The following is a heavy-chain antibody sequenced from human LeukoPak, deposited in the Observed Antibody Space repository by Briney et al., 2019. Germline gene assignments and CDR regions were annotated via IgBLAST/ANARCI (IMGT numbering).Heavy chain of an antibody. CDR1: GFTFSSYS. J-gene: IGHJ4*02. CDR2: ISSSSSYI. CDR3: ARGYCSGGSCYVAFDY. D-gene: IGHD2-15*01. Sequence: GGSLRLSCAASGFTFSSYSMNWVRQAPGKGLEWVSSISSSSSYIYYADSVKGRFTISRDNAKNSLYLQMNSLRAEDTAVYYCARGYCSGGSCYVAFDYWGQGTLVTVS. V-gene: IGHV3-21*01.